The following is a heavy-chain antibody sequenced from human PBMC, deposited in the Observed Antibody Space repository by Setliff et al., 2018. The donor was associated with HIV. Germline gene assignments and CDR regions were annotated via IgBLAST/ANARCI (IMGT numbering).Heavy chain of an antibody. Sequence: SETLSLTCAVSGYSISSGYYWGWIRQPPGKGLEWIGSIYHSGSAYYNPSLKSRVTISVDTSKNQFSLKLSSVTAADTAVYYCAAWYYYDSAGSYFFDYWGQGSPVTVSS. D-gene: IGHD3-22*01. V-gene: IGHV4-38-2*01. CDR2: IYHSGSA. CDR3: AAWYYYDSAGSYFFDY. CDR1: GYSISSGYY. J-gene: IGHJ4*02.